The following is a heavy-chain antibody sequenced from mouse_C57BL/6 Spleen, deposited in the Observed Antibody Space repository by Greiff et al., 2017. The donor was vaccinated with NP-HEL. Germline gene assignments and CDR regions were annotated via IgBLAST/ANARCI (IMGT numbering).Heavy chain of an antibody. J-gene: IGHJ2*01. CDR2: IDPSDSYT. V-gene: IGHV1-69*01. CDR1: GYTFTSYW. CDR3: ARSYDLYYFDY. Sequence: QVHVKQPGAELVMPGASVKLSCKASGYTFTSYWMHWVKQRPGQGLEWIGEIDPSDSYTNYNQKFKGKSTLTVDKSSSTAYMQLSSLTSEDSAVYYCARSYDLYYFDYWGQGTTLTVSS. D-gene: IGHD2-3*01.